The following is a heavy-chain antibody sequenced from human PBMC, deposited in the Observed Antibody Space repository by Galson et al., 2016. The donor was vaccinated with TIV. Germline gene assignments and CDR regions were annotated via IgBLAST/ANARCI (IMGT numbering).Heavy chain of an antibody. CDR1: GYSFTNSY. J-gene: IGHJ4*02. Sequence: QSGAEVTKPGESLKISCKGSGYSFTNSYIAWVRQMPGKGLEWMAIIYPGDSDTRYSPSFQGQVTISADKSISTAYLQWSSLKASDTAMYFCARVVTSTSPVDYWGQGTLVTVSS. V-gene: IGHV5-51*03. CDR2: IYPGDSDT. D-gene: IGHD3-22*01. CDR3: ARVVTSTSPVDY.